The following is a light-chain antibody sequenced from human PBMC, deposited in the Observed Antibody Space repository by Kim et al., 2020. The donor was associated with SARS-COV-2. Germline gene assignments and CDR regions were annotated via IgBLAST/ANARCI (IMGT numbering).Light chain of an antibody. CDR1: QSVRSN. J-gene: IGKJ2*01. CDR2: GAS. Sequence: EIVMTQSPATLSVSPGERATLSCRASQSVRSNLAWYQQKPGQAPRLLIYGASSRATGIPDRFSGSGSGTDFTLTISRLEPEDFAVYYCQQYGSSPRMYTFGQGTKLEI. CDR3: QQYGSSPRMYT. V-gene: IGKV3-20*01.